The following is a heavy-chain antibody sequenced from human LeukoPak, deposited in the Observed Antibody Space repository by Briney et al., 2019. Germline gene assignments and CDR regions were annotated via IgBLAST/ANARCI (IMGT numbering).Heavy chain of an antibody. CDR2: INSVGSGT. CDR3: ARTEGTVAYDS. J-gene: IGHJ5*01. CDR1: GFTFSNYW. V-gene: IGHV3-74*01. D-gene: IGHD4-23*01. Sequence: GGSLRLSCAASGFTFSNYWMHWVRQAPGKGLVWVSRINSVGSGTTYADSVRGRFTISRDNAKNTLYLQVNSLRAEDTAVYYCARTEGTVAYDSWGQGTLVTVSS.